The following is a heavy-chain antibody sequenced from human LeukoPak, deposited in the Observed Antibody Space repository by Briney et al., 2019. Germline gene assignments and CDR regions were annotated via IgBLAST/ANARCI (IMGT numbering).Heavy chain of an antibody. D-gene: IGHD5-18*01. CDR1: GFTFSGSA. CDR3: TRLGGYSYGYNWFDP. J-gene: IGHJ5*02. CDR2: IRSKANSYAT. V-gene: IGHV3-73*01. Sequence: GGSLRLSCAASGFTFSGSAMHWVRQASGKGLEWVGRIRSKANSYATAYAASVKGRFTTSRDDSKNTAYLQMNSLKTEDTAVYYCTRLGGYSYGYNWFDPWGQGTLVTVSS.